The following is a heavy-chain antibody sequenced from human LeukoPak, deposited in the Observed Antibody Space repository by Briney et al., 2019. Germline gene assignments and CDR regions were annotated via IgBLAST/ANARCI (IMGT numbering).Heavy chain of an antibody. CDR3: ARAPIVLMVEYCFDY. D-gene: IGHD2-8*01. CDR2: IKQDGSEK. CDR1: GFTFSHFW. V-gene: IGHV3-7*01. J-gene: IGHJ4*02. Sequence: GGSLRLSCAASGFTFSHFWMSWVRQAPGKGLEWVANIKQDGSEKYYVDSVKGRFTISRDNAKNSLYLQMNSLRAEDTAVYYCARAPIVLMVEYCFDYWGQGTLVTVSS.